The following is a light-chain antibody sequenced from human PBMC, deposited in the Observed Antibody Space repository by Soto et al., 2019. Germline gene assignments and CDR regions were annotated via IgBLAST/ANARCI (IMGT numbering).Light chain of an antibody. CDR1: QSVSNNY. CDR3: QQYGSSGT. CDR2: GAS. V-gene: IGKV3-20*01. Sequence: EIVLTRSPGTLSLSPGERATLSCRASQSVSNNYLAWYQQKPGQAPRLLIYGASNSATGIPDRFSGSGSGTDFTLTISRLEPEDFAVYYCQQYGSSGTFGQGTKVDIK. J-gene: IGKJ1*01.